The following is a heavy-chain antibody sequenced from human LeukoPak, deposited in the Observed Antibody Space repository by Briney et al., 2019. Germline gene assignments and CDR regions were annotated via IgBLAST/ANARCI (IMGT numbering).Heavy chain of an antibody. V-gene: IGHV4-34*01. CDR2: INHSGST. D-gene: IGHD5-18*01. CDR3: ARGSRRGRVGYSYGYYY. Sequence: SETLSLTCAVYGGSFSGYYWSWIRQPPGKGLEWIGEINHSGSTNYNPCLKSRVTISADTSKNQFSLKLSSVTAADTAVYYCARGSRRGRVGYSYGYYYWGQGTLVTVSS. J-gene: IGHJ4*02. CDR1: GGSFSGYY.